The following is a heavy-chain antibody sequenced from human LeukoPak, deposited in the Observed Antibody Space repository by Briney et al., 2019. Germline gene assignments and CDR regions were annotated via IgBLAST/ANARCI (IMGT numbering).Heavy chain of an antibody. J-gene: IGHJ4*02. D-gene: IGHD2-2*01. CDR2: ISVSGGGT. V-gene: IGHV3-23*01. Sequence: GGSLRLSCAASGFTFSSYAMSWVRQAPGKGLECVSAISVSGGGTYYTDSLKGRFTISRDNSKNTLYLQMNSLRAEDTAVYYCARGRVPAATTTAFDYWGQGTLVTVSS. CDR3: ARGRVPAATTTAFDY. CDR1: GFTFSSYA.